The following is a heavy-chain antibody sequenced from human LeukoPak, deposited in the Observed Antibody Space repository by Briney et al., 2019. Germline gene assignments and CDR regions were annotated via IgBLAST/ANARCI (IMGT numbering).Heavy chain of an antibody. J-gene: IGHJ5*02. CDR3: ARGRVVVVVAATRVWFDP. CDR2: INHSGST. D-gene: IGHD2-15*01. CDR1: GGSISSSSYH. V-gene: IGHV4-39*07. Sequence: SETLSLTCTVSGGSISSSSYHWGWIRQPPGKGLEWIGEINHSGSTNYNPSLKSRVTISVDTSKNQFSLKLSSVTAADTAVYYCARGRVVVVVAATRVWFDPWGQGTLVTVSS.